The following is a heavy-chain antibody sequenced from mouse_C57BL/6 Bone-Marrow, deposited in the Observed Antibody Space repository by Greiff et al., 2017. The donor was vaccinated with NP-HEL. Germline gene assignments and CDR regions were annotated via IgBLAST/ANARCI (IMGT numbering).Heavy chain of an antibody. V-gene: IGHV1-69*01. D-gene: IGHD1-1*01. CDR1: GYTFTSYW. CDR3: ARGYYGSSTWFAY. J-gene: IGHJ3*01. Sequence: QVQLQQPGAELVMPGASVKLSCKASGYTFTSYWMHWVKQRPGQGLEWIGEIDPSASYTNYNQKFKGKSTLTVDKSSSTAYMQLSSLTSEDSAVYYCARGYYGSSTWFAYWGQGTLVTVSA. CDR2: IDPSASYT.